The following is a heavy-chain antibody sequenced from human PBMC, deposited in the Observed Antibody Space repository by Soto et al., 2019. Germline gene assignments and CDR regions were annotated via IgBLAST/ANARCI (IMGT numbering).Heavy chain of an antibody. CDR2: IYHSGST. J-gene: IGHJ5*02. V-gene: IGHV4-30-2*01. CDR3: ARVPDR. Sequence: PSETQSLTSAVSGGYIRSGGYSWSWIRQPPGKGLEWIGYIYHSGSTYYNPSLKSRVTISVDRSKNQFSLKLSSVTAADTAVYYCARVPDRWGQGTLVTDSS. D-gene: IGHD2-2*01. CDR1: GGYIRSGGYS.